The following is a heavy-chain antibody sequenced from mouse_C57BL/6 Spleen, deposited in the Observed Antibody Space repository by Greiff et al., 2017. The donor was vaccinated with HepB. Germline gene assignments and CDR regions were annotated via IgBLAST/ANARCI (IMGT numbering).Heavy chain of an antibody. CDR2: INPSSGYT. Sequence: QVQLQQSGAELARPGASVKMSCKASGYTFTSYTMHWVKQRPGQGLEWIGYINPSSGYTKYNQKFKDKATLTADKSSSTAYMQLSSLTSEDSAVYYCARWGLRCYYFDYWGQGTTLTVSS. V-gene: IGHV1-4*01. J-gene: IGHJ2*01. CDR1: GYTFTSYT. D-gene: IGHD1-1*01. CDR3: ARWGLRCYYFDY.